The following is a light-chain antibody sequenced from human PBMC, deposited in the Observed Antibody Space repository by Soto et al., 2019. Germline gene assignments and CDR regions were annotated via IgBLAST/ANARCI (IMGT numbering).Light chain of an antibody. CDR2: EVN. J-gene: IGLJ3*02. V-gene: IGLV2-14*01. CDR1: SSDVGGYNY. CDR3: TSYTSTNTWG. Sequence: QSALTQPASVSGSPGQSITISCTGTSSDVGGYNYVSWYQQHPGKAPKLMIYEVNKRPSGVSNRFSGSKSGNTASLTISGLRAEDEAEYYCTSYTSTNTWGFGGGTNLTVL.